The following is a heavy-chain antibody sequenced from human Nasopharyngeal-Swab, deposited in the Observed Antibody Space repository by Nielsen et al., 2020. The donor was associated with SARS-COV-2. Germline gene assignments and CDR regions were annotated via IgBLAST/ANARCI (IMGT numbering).Heavy chain of an antibody. CDR2: IYYSGST. V-gene: IGHV4-61*01. D-gene: IGHD6-13*01. Sequence: GSLRLSCTVSGGSVSSSSYYWSWIRQPPGKGLEWIGYIYYSGSTNYNPSLKSRVTLSVDTSKNQFSLKLSSVTAADTAVYYCARDGLTGYSSSWFRYYGMDVWGQGTTVTVSS. CDR3: ARDGLTGYSSSWFRYYGMDV. J-gene: IGHJ6*02. CDR1: GGSVSSSSYY.